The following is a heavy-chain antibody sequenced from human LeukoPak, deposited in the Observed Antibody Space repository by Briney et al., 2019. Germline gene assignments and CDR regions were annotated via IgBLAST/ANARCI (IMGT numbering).Heavy chain of an antibody. J-gene: IGHJ4*02. Sequence: SETLSLTCTVSGGSISSSSYYWGWIRQPPGKGLEWIGSIYYSGSTYYNPSLKSRVTISVDTSKNQFSLKLSSVTAADTAVYYCARDSSGYSLGYWGQGTLVTVSS. V-gene: IGHV4-39*02. CDR3: ARDSSGYSLGY. D-gene: IGHD3-22*01. CDR2: IYYSGST. CDR1: GGSISSSSYY.